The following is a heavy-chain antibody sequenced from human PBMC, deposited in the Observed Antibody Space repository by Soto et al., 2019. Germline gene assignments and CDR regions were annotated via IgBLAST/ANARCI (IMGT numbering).Heavy chain of an antibody. Sequence: PGGSLRLSCAASGVTFSSDGMHWVRQAPGKGLEWVAVISYYGSNKYYADSVKGRFTISRDNSKNTLYLQMNSLRAEDTDVYYCAKDRGYGYYYGMDVWGQGTTVTVSS. CDR1: GVTFSSDG. V-gene: IGHV3-30*18. J-gene: IGHJ6*02. D-gene: IGHD5-18*01. CDR3: AKDRGYGYYYGMDV. CDR2: ISYYGSNK.